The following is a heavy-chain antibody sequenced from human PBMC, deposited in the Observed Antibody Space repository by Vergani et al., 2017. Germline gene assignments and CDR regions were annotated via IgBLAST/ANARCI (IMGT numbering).Heavy chain of an antibody. V-gene: IGHV1-2*02. CDR2: INTNSGGT. CDR3: ARAPYDYVWGSYRPSSSFDY. J-gene: IGHJ4*02. CDR1: GYTFTGYY. Sequence: QVQLVQSGAEVKKPGASVKVSCKASGYTFTGYYLHWVRQAPGQGLEWMGWINTNSGGTSYAQKFQGRVTMTRDTSISTAYMVLSRLRSDDTAVYYCARAPYDYVWGSYRPSSSFDYWGQGTLVTVSS. D-gene: IGHD3-16*02.